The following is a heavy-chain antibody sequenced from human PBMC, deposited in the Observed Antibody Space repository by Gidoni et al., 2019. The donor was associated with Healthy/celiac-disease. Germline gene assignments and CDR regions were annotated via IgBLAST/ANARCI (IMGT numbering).Heavy chain of an antibody. Sequence: QVQLVQSGAVVKKPGASVKVSCKASGYTFTSYGISWVRQAPGQGLEWMGWISAYNGNTNYAQKLQGRVTMTTDTSTSTAYMELRSLRSDDTAVYYCAREPPYYDFWSGPDYWGQGTLVTVSS. V-gene: IGHV1-18*04. CDR1: GYTFTSYG. J-gene: IGHJ4*02. CDR3: AREPPYYDFWSGPDY. CDR2: ISAYNGNT. D-gene: IGHD3-3*01.